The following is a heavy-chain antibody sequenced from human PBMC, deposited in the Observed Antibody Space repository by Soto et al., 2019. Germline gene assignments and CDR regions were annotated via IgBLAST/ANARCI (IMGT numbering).Heavy chain of an antibody. D-gene: IGHD3-22*01. J-gene: IGHJ4*02. CDR1: GGTFSSYA. CDR2: IIPIFGTA. CDR3: ARYYYDSSGPFDY. V-gene: IGHV1-69*13. Sequence: SVKVSCKASGGTFSSYAISWVRQAPGQGLEWMGGIIPIFGTADYAQKFQGRVTITADESTSTAYMELSSLRSEDTAVYYCARYYYDSSGPFDYWGQGTLVTVSS.